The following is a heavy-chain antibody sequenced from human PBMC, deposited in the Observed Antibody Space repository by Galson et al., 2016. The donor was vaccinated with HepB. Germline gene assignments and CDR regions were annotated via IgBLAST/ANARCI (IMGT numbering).Heavy chain of an antibody. V-gene: IGHV3-9*01. D-gene: IGHD3-10*01. CDR2: ISWNSGSI. J-gene: IGHJ3*02. CDR1: GFTFDDYA. Sequence: SLRLSCAASGFTFDDYAMHWVRQAPGKGLEWVSGISWNSGSIGYADSVKGRFTISRDNAKNSLYLQMNSLRAEDTALYYCAKDIVGLWFRDPWDAFDIWGQGTMVTVSS. CDR3: AKDIVGLWFRDPWDAFDI.